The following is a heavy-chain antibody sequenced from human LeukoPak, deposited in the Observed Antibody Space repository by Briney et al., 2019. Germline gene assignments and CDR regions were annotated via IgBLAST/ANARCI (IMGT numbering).Heavy chain of an antibody. J-gene: IGHJ4*02. CDR3: AKGAAAQGSFDY. D-gene: IGHD2-2*01. V-gene: IGHV3-30*18. Sequence: GGSLRLSCAASGFTFSSYGIHWVRQAPGXXXXXXALISYDGSNKYYVDFVKGRFTISRDNSKNTVFLQMNSLRVEDTAVYYCAKGAAAQGSFDYWGQGTLVTVSS. CDR1: GFTFSSYG. CDR2: ISYDGSNK.